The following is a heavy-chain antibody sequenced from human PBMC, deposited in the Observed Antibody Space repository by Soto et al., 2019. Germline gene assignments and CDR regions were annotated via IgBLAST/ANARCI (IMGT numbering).Heavy chain of an antibody. J-gene: IGHJ6*02. Sequence: EVQLVESGGGLVQPGGSLRLSCAASGFTFSDHYMDWVRQAPGKGLEWVGRTRNTANSYTTEYAASVKGRFTISIDDWKNSSFLQKNSLITEEMAVYYCARGALGCGYHQYYYYYYGMDVWGQGTTVTVSS. D-gene: IGHD3-22*01. CDR1: GFTFSDHY. V-gene: IGHV3-72*01. CDR2: TRNTANSYTT. CDR3: ARGALGCGYHQYYYYYYGMDV.